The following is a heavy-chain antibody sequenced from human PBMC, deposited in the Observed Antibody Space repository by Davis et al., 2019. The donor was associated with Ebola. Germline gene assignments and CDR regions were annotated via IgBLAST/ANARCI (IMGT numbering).Heavy chain of an antibody. Sequence: PGGSLRLSCTASGFIFDDYAMHWVRQVPGKGLEWVSGIGWNGNRIAYGDSVKGRFTISRDNAKNSLYLQMNSLRPEDTAVYYCAKDGAGGAVSDSWFFDLWGRGTLVTVSS. D-gene: IGHD6-19*01. V-gene: IGHV3-9*01. J-gene: IGHJ2*01. CDR3: AKDGAGGAVSDSWFFDL. CDR2: IGWNGNRI. CDR1: GFIFDDYA.